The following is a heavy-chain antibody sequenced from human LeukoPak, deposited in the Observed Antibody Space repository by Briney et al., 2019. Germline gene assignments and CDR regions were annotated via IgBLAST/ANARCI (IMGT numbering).Heavy chain of an antibody. J-gene: IGHJ3*02. CDR3: ARFGSSTWYKGAFDI. CDR2: IVHSGNT. CDR1: GGSFSGYY. D-gene: IGHD6-13*01. Sequence: KASETLPLTCAVYGGSFSGYYWSWIRQPPGKGLEWIGEIVHSGNTKYNPSLKSRVTISVDTSKNQFSLNLTSVTAADTAVYYCARFGSSTWYKGAFDIWGQGTMVTVAS. V-gene: IGHV4-34*12.